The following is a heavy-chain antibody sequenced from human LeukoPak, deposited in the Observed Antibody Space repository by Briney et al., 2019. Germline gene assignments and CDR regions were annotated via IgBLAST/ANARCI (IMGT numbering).Heavy chain of an antibody. CDR1: GFTFSSYS. D-gene: IGHD2-2*03. CDR2: ISSSSSYI. J-gene: IGHJ4*01. CDR3: AREWVLGYCSSTSCYREGFDY. Sequence: GGSLRLSCAASGFTFSSYSMNWVRQAPGKGLEWVSSISSSSSYIYYADSVKGRFTISRDNAKNSLYLQMNSLRAEDTAVYYCAREWVLGYCSSTSCYREGFDYWGHGTLVTVSS. V-gene: IGHV3-21*01.